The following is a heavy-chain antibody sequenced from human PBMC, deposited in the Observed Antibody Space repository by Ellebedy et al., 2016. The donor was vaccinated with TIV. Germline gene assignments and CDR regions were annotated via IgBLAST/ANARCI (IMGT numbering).Heavy chain of an antibody. CDR2: ISYDGSNQ. J-gene: IGHJ4*02. Sequence: GESLKISCAASGFPFSTYAMHWVRQPPGKGLEWVAAISYDGSNQFYADSVKGRFTISRDKSKNTLYLQMNSLRADDEAVYYCAKEQTNHYFDSWGQGTLVTVSS. CDR3: AKEQTNHYFDS. V-gene: IGHV3-30-3*01. CDR1: GFPFSTYA. D-gene: IGHD1-14*01.